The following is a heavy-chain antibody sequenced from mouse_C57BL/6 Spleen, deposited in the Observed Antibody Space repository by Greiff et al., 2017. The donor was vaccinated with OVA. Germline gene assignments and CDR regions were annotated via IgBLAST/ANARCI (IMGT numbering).Heavy chain of an antibody. J-gene: IGHJ4*01. D-gene: IGHD2-4*01. CDR3: ARGGDYDDDAMDY. Sequence: VQLQQSGAELVKPGASVKISCKASGYAFSSYWMTWVKQRPGRGLEGIGQIYPGDGDTNYNGKFKGKATLTADKSSSTAYMQRSSLTSEDSAVYFCARGGDYDDDAMDYWGQGTSVTVSS. V-gene: IGHV1-80*01. CDR1: GYAFSSYW. CDR2: IYPGDGDT.